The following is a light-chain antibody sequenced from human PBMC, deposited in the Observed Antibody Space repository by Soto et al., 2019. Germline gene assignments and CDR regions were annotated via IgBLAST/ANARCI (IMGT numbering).Light chain of an antibody. J-gene: IGLJ2*01. CDR3: SSYTSTSTVV. CDR2: EVS. V-gene: IGLV2-14*01. CDR1: SSDVGGYYY. Sequence: QSALTQPASVSASPGQSITISCTGTSSDVGGYYYVSWYQQHPSRVPKLMIYEVSNRPSGVPSRFSGSKSGNTASLTISGLQADDEADYYCSSYTSTSTVVFGGGTKLTVL.